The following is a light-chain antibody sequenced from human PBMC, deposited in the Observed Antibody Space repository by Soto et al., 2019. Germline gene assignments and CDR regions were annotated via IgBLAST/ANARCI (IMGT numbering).Light chain of an antibody. CDR3: QQYNNWPYT. CDR2: AAS. CDR1: QSVSSN. Sequence: EIVMTQSPATLSVSPGERATLSCRASQSVSSNLAWYQQKPGQGPRLLIYAASTRATGIPARFSGSGSGTEFTPTISSLQSEDFAVSHCQQYNNWPYTFGQGTKLEMK. J-gene: IGKJ2*01. V-gene: IGKV3-15*01.